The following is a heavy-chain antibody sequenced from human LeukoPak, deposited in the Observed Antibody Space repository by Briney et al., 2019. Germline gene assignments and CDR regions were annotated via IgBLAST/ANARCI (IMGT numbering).Heavy chain of an antibody. CDR1: GGSISSYY. D-gene: IGHD3-10*01. J-gene: IGHJ5*02. CDR3: AILGFTMVRGVTHNWFDP. CDR2: IYYSGST. V-gene: IGHV4-59*08. Sequence: KASETLSLTCTVSGGSISSYYRSWIRQPPGKGLEWIGYIYYSGSTNYNPSLKSRVTISVDTSKNQFSLKLSSVTAADTAVYYCAILGFTMVRGVTHNWFDPWGQGTLVTVSS.